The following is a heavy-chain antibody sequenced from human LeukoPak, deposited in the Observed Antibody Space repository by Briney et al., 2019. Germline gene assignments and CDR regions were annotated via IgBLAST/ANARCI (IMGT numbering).Heavy chain of an antibody. J-gene: IGHJ4*02. D-gene: IGHD6-13*01. V-gene: IGHV3-23*01. CDR1: GFTFSSYA. CDR2: LSGSGGSP. Sequence: GGSLRLSCAASGFTFSSYAMSWVRQAPGKGLEWVSSLSGSGGSPNYANSVKGRFTISRDNSKNALYLQMNSLRAEDTAVYYCANALGGGNTWYYFDCWGQGTLVTVSS. CDR3: ANALGGGNTWYYFDC.